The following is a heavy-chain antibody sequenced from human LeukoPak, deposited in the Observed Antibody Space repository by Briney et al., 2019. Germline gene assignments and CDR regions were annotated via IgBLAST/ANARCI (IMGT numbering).Heavy chain of an antibody. V-gene: IGHV4-34*01. Sequence: PSETLSLTCAVYGGSFSGYYWSWIRQPPGKGLEWIGEVNHSGSTNYNPSLRSRVTISVDTSKNQFSLKLSSVTAADTAVYYCARGYSNWDYWGQGTLVTVSS. CDR1: GGSFSGYY. J-gene: IGHJ4*02. CDR2: VNHSGST. CDR3: ARGYSNWDY. D-gene: IGHD4-11*01.